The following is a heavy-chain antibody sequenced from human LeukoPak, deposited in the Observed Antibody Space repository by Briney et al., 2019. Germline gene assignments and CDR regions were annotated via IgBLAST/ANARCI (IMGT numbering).Heavy chain of an antibody. CDR3: ARSITSSWYGDFQH. J-gene: IGHJ1*01. D-gene: IGHD6-13*01. CDR2: IYYSGST. CDR1: GGSMSGSF. V-gene: IGHV4-59*13. Sequence: KASETLSLTCPVPGGSMSGSFWSWIRKPPGKGLDWIGYIYYSGSTNYNPSLKSPVTISVDTSKSQFSLKLSSVTAADTAVYYCARSITSSWYGDFQHWGQGTLVTVSS.